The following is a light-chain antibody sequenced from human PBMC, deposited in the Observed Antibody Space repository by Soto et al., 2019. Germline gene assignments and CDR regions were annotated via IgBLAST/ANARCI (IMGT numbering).Light chain of an antibody. CDR3: EQYCSSPYS. J-gene: IGKJ2*03. V-gene: IGKV3-20*01. CDR2: GPS. Sequence: EIVLTQSPGTLSLSPGERATLSCRASQSVSSSYLAWYQQKPGQAPRLLIYGPSTRATGIPHRFSGSGSGTDFALTISALDPGDFAVYYCEQYCSSPYSFGQGTKMEIK. CDR1: QSVSSSY.